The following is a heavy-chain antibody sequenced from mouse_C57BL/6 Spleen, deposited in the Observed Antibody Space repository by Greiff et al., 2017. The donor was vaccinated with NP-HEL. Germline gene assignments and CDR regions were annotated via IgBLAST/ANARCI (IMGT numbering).Heavy chain of an antibody. CDR2: ISSGGSYT. CDR1: GFTFSSYG. J-gene: IGHJ2*01. CDR3: ARQGGHYGSSSYYFDY. D-gene: IGHD1-1*01. V-gene: IGHV5-6*01. Sequence: EVKLVESGGDLVKPGGSLKLSCAASGFTFSSYGMSWVRQTPDKRLEWVATISSGGSYTYYPDSVKGRFPISRDNAKNTLYLQMSSLKSEDTAMYYCARQGGHYGSSSYYFDYWGQGTTLTVSS.